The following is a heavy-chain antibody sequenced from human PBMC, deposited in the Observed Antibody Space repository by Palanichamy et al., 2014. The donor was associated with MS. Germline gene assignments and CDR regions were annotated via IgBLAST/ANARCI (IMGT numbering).Heavy chain of an antibody. CDR3: ANAAYSSSWYPDF. CDR2: ISGSGGNT. CDR1: GFTFSSYA. J-gene: IGHJ4*02. D-gene: IGHD6-13*01. V-gene: IGHV3-23*01. Sequence: EVQLLESGGGLVQPGGSLRLSCAASGFTFSSYAMSWVRQAPGKGLEWVSAISGSGGNTYYADSVKGRFTISRDNSKNTLYLQMNSLRAEDTAVYSCANAAYSSSWYPDFWGQGTLVTVSS.